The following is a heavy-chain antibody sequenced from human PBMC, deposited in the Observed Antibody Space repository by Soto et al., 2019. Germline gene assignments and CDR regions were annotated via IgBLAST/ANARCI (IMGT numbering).Heavy chain of an antibody. D-gene: IGHD3-16*01. J-gene: IGHJ4*02. CDR2: MHYSGNT. Sequence: QPQLQESGPGLVKTSETLSLTCTVSGGSIISDHYYWAWIRQPPGKGLEWIGNMHYSGNTYQNPSLKSRVTIFVDTSKNQFSLHLSSVTAADTAVYYCARHGGNKFDYWGQGTLVTVSS. CDR3: ARHGGNKFDY. CDR1: GGSIISDHYY. V-gene: IGHV4-39*01.